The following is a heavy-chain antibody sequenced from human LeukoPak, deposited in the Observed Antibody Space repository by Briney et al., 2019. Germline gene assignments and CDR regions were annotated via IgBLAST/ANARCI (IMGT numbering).Heavy chain of an antibody. CDR2: INSDGSST. Sequence: GGSLRLSCAASRFTFSSYGMHWVRQAPGKVLVWVSRINSDGSSTSYADSVKGRFTISRDNAKNTLYLQMNSLRAEDTAVYYCARDPSGIAAAGTSYSYYYYYMDVWGKGTTVTISS. CDR1: RFTFSSYG. J-gene: IGHJ6*03. D-gene: IGHD6-13*01. CDR3: ARDPSGIAAAGTSYSYYYYYMDV. V-gene: IGHV3-74*01.